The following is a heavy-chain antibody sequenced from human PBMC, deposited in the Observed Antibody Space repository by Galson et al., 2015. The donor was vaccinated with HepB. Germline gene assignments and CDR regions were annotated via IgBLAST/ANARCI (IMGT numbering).Heavy chain of an antibody. V-gene: IGHV3-23*01. CDR1: GFTFSSYA. J-gene: IGHJ4*02. CDR3: AKDDRNSWSSFDY. Sequence: SLRLSCAASGFTFSSYAMSWVRQAPGKGLEWVSGISGSGDSTYYADSVKGRITISRDNSKNTLYLQMNSLRAEDTAVYYCAKDDRNSWSSFDYWGQGTLVTVSS. CDR2: ISGSGDST. D-gene: IGHD6-13*01.